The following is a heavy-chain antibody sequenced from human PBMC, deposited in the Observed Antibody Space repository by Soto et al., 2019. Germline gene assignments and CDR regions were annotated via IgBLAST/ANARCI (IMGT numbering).Heavy chain of an antibody. CDR3: ARESPPADY. Sequence: GASVKVSCKASGYIFTRYHMHWVRQAPGQGLEWMGRISAYNGNTNYAQKLQGRVTLTTDTSTSTAYMELRSLRSDDTAVYYCARESPPADYWGQGTLVTVSS. CDR2: ISAYNGNT. V-gene: IGHV1-18*04. J-gene: IGHJ4*02. CDR1: GYIFTRYH.